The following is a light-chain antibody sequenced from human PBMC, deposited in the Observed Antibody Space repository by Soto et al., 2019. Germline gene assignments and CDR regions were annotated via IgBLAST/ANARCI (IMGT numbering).Light chain of an antibody. CDR3: QKSYSTPGK. CDR2: ATS. J-gene: IGKJ1*01. Sequence: DIQITHSPSSLSASVVDRVTITFRASQSISSYLNWYQQKPGKAPKLLIYATSSLQSGVPSRFSGSGSGTDFTLTISSLQPEDFATYYCQKSYSTPGKFGQGTKVDIK. V-gene: IGKV1-39*01. CDR1: QSISSY.